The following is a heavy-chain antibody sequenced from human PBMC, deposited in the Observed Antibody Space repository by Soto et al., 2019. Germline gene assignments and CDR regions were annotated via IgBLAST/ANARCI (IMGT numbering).Heavy chain of an antibody. CDR1: GGSISSYY. Sequence: SETLSLTCTVSGGSISSYYWSWTRQPPGKGLEWIGYIYYSGSTNYNPSLKSRVTISVDTSKNQFSLKLSSVTASDTAVYYCARSLGEDYYYYMDVWGKGTTVTVSS. D-gene: IGHD2-21*01. CDR3: ARSLGEDYYYYMDV. J-gene: IGHJ6*03. CDR2: IYYSGST. V-gene: IGHV4-59*01.